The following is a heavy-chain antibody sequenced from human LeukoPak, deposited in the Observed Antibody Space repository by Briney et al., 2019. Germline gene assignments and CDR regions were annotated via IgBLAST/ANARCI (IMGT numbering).Heavy chain of an antibody. J-gene: IGHJ4*02. V-gene: IGHV3-11*03. CDR2: ISSSSSYT. CDR1: GFTFSDYY. D-gene: IGHD2-2*01. Sequence: GGSLRLSCAASGFTFSDYYMSWIRQAPGKGLEWVSYISSSSSYTNYADSVKGRITISRDNAKNSLYLQMNSLRAEDTAVYYCARYCSSTTCYDYWGQGTLVTVSS. CDR3: ARYCSSTTCYDY.